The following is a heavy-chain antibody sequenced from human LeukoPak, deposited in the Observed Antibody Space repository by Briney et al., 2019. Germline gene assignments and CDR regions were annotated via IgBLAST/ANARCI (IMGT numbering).Heavy chain of an antibody. V-gene: IGHV4-38-2*02. Sequence: SETLSLTCTVSGYSISSGYYWGWNRQPPGKGLEWIGSIYHSGSTYYNPSLKSRVTLSVDTSKNQFSLKLSSVPAADTAVYYCAREVPASSPPDYWGQGTLVTVSS. CDR1: GYSISSGYY. CDR3: AREVPASSPPDY. CDR2: IYHSGST. J-gene: IGHJ4*02. D-gene: IGHD2-2*01.